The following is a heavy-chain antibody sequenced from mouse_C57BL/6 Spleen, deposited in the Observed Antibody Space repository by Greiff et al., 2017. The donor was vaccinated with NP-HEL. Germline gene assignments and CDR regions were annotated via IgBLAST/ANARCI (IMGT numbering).Heavy chain of an antibody. V-gene: IGHV1-47*01. CDR1: CYTLPSYS. J-gene: IGHJ1*03. CDR2: FYPYNDDT. D-gene: IGHD1-1*01. CDR3: ARHYGSSRHWYFDV. Sequence: VQLVGSGAELVKPGALVKMFFKASCYTLPSYSIEWVKQNHGKSLEWIGNFYPYNDDTKDKEKFKGKAKLTVEKSRSTVYLELSRLTSDDSAVYYGARHYGSSRHWYFDVWGTGTTVTVSS.